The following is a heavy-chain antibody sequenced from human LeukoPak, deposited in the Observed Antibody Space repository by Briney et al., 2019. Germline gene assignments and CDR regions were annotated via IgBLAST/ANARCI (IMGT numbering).Heavy chain of an antibody. CDR2: ISYDGSIE. CDR3: AKDRSSSRFYYYYGMDV. J-gene: IGHJ6*02. CDR1: GFTFSGYG. Sequence: GRSLRLSCVASGFTFSGYGMHWVRQAPGKGLEWVAVISYDGSIEYYAESVKGRFTISSDNSKSTVYLQMNSLRAEDTAVFYCAKDRSSSRFYYYYGMDVWGQGTTVTVSS. D-gene: IGHD6-13*01. V-gene: IGHV3-30*18.